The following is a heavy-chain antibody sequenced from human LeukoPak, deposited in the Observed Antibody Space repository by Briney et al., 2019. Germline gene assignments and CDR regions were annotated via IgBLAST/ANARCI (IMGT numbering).Heavy chain of an antibody. CDR2: IYYSGST. D-gene: IGHD3-10*01. J-gene: IGHJ5*02. V-gene: IGHV4-59*01. Sequence: SETLSLTCTVSGGSISSYYWSWIRQPPGQGLEWIGYIYYSGSTNYNPSLKSRVTISVDTSKNQFSLKLSSVTAADTAVYYCARDRNYYGSGSGWFDPWGQGTLVTVSS. CDR3: ARDRNYYGSGSGWFDP. CDR1: GGSISSYY.